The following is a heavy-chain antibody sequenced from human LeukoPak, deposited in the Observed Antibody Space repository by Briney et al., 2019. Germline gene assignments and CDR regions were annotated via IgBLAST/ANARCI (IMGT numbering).Heavy chain of an antibody. V-gene: IGHV4-34*01. Sequence: SETLSLTCAVYGGSFSGYYWSWIRQPPGKGLEWIGEINHSGSTNYNPSLKSRVTISVDTSKNQFSLKLSSVTAADTAVYYCARLTSHYGARKWGQGTLVTVSS. J-gene: IGHJ4*02. CDR1: GGSFSGYY. CDR2: INHSGST. D-gene: IGHD4-17*01. CDR3: ARLTSHYGARK.